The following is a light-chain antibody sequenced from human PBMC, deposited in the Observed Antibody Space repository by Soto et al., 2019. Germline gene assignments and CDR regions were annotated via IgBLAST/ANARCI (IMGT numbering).Light chain of an antibody. CDR2: AAS. J-gene: IGKJ5*01. Sequence: AIRMTQSPSSLSASTGDRVTITCRASQGISSCLAWYQQKPGKAPKLLIYAASTLQSGVPSRFSGSGSGTDFTLTISCLQSEDSAVYYCKQYKEWPPFTFGQGTRLEIK. CDR1: QGISSC. V-gene: IGKV1-8*01. CDR3: KQYKEWPPFT.